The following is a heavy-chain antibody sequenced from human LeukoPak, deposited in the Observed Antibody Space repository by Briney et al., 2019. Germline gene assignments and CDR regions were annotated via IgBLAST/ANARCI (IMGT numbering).Heavy chain of an antibody. Sequence: GASVKVSCKASGGTFSSYTISWVRQAPGQGLEWMGRIIPILGIANYAQKFQGRVTITADKSTSTAYMELSSLRSEDTAVYYCARDAGFRSPRHYYYGMDVWGRGTTVTVSS. V-gene: IGHV1-69*04. CDR1: GGTFSSYT. CDR3: ARDAGFRSPRHYYYGMDV. J-gene: IGHJ6*02. CDR2: IIPILGIA.